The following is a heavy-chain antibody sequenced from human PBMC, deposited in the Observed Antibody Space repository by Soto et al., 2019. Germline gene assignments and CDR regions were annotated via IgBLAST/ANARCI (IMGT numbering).Heavy chain of an antibody. CDR1: GFTFSSYS. CDR2: ISSSSSTI. J-gene: IGHJ4*02. D-gene: IGHD3-22*01. Sequence: EVQLVESGGGLVQPGGSLRLSCAASGFTFSSYSMNWVRQGPGKGLEWVSYISSSSSTIYYADSVKGRFTISRDNAKNSLYLQMNSLRDEDTAVYYCARGYPYYDSSGYCAYWGQGTLVTVSS. V-gene: IGHV3-48*02. CDR3: ARGYPYYDSSGYCAY.